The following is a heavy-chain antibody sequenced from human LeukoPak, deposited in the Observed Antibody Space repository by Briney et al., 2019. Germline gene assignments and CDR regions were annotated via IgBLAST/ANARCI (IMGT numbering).Heavy chain of an antibody. D-gene: IGHD4-17*01. CDR1: GRSFSGYY. CDR3: AYGDYD. CDR2: INHSGST. J-gene: IGHJ4*02. V-gene: IGHV4-34*01. Sequence: SETLSLTCAVYGRSFSGYYWSWIRQPPGKGLEWIGEINHSGSTNYNPSLKSRVTISVDTSKNQFSLKLSSVTAADTAVYYCAYGDYDWGQGTLVTVSS.